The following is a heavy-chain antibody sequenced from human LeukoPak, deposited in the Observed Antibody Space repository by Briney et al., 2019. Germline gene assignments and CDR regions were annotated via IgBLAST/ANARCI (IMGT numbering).Heavy chain of an antibody. D-gene: IGHD6-19*01. J-gene: IGHJ5*02. Sequence: GGSPRLSCAASGFTFSSYAMSWVRQAPGKGLEWVSAISGSGGSTYYADSVKGRFTISRDNSKNTLYLQMNSLRAEDTAVYYCAKEAIRSSGWYRYYNWFDPWGQGTLVTVSS. CDR1: GFTFSSYA. V-gene: IGHV3-23*01. CDR3: AKEAIRSSGWYRYYNWFDP. CDR2: ISGSGGST.